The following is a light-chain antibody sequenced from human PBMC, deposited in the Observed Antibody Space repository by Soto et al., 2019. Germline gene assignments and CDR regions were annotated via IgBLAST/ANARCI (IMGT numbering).Light chain of an antibody. V-gene: IGKV2-28*01. Sequence: EIVMTQSPLSLTVTPGEPASISCKSSQSLLHSNGNTFLDWYMQKPGQSPQLLLYLGSRRAPGAPDRVSGSGSGTDFTLRISTVEADDAGIYYCMQALQTPRTFGQGTKLEI. CDR3: MQALQTPRT. CDR1: QSLLHSNGNTF. CDR2: LGS. J-gene: IGKJ1*01.